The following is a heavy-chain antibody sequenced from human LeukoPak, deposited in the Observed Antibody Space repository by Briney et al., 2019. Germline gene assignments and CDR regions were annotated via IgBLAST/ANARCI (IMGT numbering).Heavy chain of an antibody. CDR2: IWYDGQTK. D-gene: IGHD6-19*01. J-gene: IGHJ4*02. CDR3: AREWGRIAVAGGPGY. V-gene: IGHV3-33*01. Sequence: GESLRLSCEASGFIFSNYGMHWVRQAPGTGLEWLALIWYDGQTKFYADSVKGRFTISRDNSGNTLFLHMTSLRVEDTAVYYCAREWGRIAVAGGPGYWGQGALVTVSS. CDR1: GFIFSNYG.